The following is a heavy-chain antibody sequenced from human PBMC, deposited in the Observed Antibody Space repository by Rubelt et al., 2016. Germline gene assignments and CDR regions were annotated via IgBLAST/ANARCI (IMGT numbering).Heavy chain of an antibody. CDR3: GRGNSWYPL. Sequence: EVQLVQSGPEVKKPGESLRISCKGSGYNFTTYWISWVRQTPGKGLEWMGRIDPSDSYINYNPSFQGHGTISADKSTSTAYLQWSSLKASDTAMYYCGRGNSWYPLWGQGTLVTVSS. J-gene: IGHJ4*02. CDR1: GYNFTTYW. V-gene: IGHV5-10-1*03. CDR2: IDPSDSYI. D-gene: IGHD6-13*01.